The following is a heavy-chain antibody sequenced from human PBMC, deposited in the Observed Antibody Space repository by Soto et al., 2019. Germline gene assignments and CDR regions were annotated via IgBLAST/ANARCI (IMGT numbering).Heavy chain of an antibody. CDR1: EGTIRSYA. V-gene: IGHV3-21*01. D-gene: IGHD3-3*01. Sequence: GGSLRLSCAASEGTIRSYAMSWVRQAPGKGLEWVSAISGSGSNTYYADSVKGRFTISRDNAKNSLYLQMNSLRAEDTAVYYCAREWTYYDFWSGYVDVWGKGTTVTVSS. J-gene: IGHJ6*04. CDR3: AREWTYYDFWSGYVDV. CDR2: ISGSGSNT.